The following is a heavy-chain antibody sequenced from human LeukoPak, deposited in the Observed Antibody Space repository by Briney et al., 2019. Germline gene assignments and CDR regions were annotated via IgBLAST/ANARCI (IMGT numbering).Heavy chain of an antibody. D-gene: IGHD2-21*02. J-gene: IGHJ4*02. V-gene: IGHV4-34*01. CDR3: ARGGFYCGDDCYVDY. Sequence: PSETLSLTCAVYGGSFSYYYWSWIRQPPEKGLEWIGEISRSGSTNYNPSLKSRVTISVGTSKNQFSLKLSSVTAADTAVYYCARGGFYCGDDCYVDYWGQGTLVTVSS. CDR2: ISRSGST. CDR1: GGSFSYYY.